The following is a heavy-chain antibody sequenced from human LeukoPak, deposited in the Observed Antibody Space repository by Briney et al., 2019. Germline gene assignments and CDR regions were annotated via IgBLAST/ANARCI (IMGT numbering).Heavy chain of an antibody. V-gene: IGHV4-4*07. Sequence: SETRSLTCPVSGASTSSYYWSWIRQLAGKGLEWIGRISTSGSTNYNPSLKSRVTMSVDTSKNQFSLKLSSVTAADTAVYYCARGDFGGSPPIWGQGTLVTVSS. CDR1: GASTSSYY. CDR3: ARGDFGGSPPI. D-gene: IGHD2-15*01. CDR2: ISTSGST. J-gene: IGHJ4*02.